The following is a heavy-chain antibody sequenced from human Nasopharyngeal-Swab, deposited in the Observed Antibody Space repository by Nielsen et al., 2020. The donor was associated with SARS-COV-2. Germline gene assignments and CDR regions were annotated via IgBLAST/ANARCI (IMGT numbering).Heavy chain of an antibody. CDR2: IYYSGST. CDR1: GGSISSSSYY. Sequence: SETLSLTCTVSGGSISSSSYYWGWIRQPPGKGLEWIGSIYYSGSTYYNPSLKSRVTISVDTSKNQFSLKLSSVTAADTAVYYCARGSTYYYDSSGYYYYYYGMDVWGQGTTVTVSS. D-gene: IGHD3-22*01. V-gene: IGHV4-39*07. CDR3: ARGSTYYYDSSGYYYYYYGMDV. J-gene: IGHJ6*02.